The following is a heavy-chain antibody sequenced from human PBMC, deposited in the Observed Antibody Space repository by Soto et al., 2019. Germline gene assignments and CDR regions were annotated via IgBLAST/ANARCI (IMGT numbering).Heavy chain of an antibody. CDR3: AHRRNYYDSSDYFPPWAFDI. V-gene: IGHV2-5*02. J-gene: IGHJ3*02. CDR1: GFSLSTSGVG. D-gene: IGHD3-22*01. Sequence: QITLKESGPTLVKPTQTLTLTCTFSGFSLSTSGVGVGWIRQPPGKALEWLALIYWDDDKRYSPSLKSRLTITKDTSKNQVVLTMTNMDPVDTATYYSAHRRNYYDSSDYFPPWAFDIWGQGTMVTVSS. CDR2: IYWDDDK.